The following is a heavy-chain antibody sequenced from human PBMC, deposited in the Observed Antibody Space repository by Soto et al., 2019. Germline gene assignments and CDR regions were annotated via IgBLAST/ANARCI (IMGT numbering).Heavy chain of an antibody. J-gene: IGHJ6*02. CDR2: IYYRGST. V-gene: IGHV4-30-4*01. CDR1: GGSISSGDYY. CDR3: ARAPSGYDFWSGYYRPYYYYGMDV. D-gene: IGHD3-3*01. Sequence: SETLSLTCTVSGGSISSGDYYWSWIRQPPGKGLEWIGYIYYRGSTYYNPSLKSRVTISVDTSKNQFSLKLSSVTAADTAVYYCARAPSGYDFWSGYYRPYYYYGMDVWGQGTTVT.